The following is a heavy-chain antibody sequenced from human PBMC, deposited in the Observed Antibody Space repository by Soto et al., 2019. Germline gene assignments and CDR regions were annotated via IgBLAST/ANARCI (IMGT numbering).Heavy chain of an antibody. CDR1: GFTFNIYG. Sequence: VKLVESGGGVVQPGGSLRLSCAAPGFTFNIYGMHWVHQAPDKGLEWVALISYDGSNQYYADSVKGRFTISRDNSKNTLFLQMNSLRADDTAVYYCAKDQASGQGSFDSWGQGTLVTVSS. CDR3: AKDQASGQGSFDS. CDR2: ISYDGSNQ. V-gene: IGHV3-30*18. J-gene: IGHJ4*02.